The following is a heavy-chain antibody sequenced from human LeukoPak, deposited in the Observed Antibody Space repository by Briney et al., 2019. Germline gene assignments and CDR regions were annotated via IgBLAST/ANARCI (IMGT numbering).Heavy chain of an antibody. V-gene: IGHV3-13*04. D-gene: IGHD6-19*01. J-gene: IGHJ4*02. Sequence: PGGSLRLSCAASGFTFSSYDMHWVRQATGKGLEWVSTIDAAGEMFYPDSVKGRFTISRDDAKNSMYLQMNSLRAGNTAVYYCVGRLRGWSSGFDYWGQGILVTVSS. CDR3: VGRLRGWSSGFDY. CDR1: GFTFSSYD. CDR2: IDAAGEM.